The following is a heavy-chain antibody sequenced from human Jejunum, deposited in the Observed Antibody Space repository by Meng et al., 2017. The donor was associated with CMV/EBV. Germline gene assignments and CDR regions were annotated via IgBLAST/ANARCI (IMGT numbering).Heavy chain of an antibody. J-gene: IGHJ4*02. CDR1: GFNFANAW. V-gene: IGHV3-15*07. Sequence: EVQLVESGGASVKPGGSLRLSCEGTGFNFANAWMNWVRRAPGKGLEWVGRIKTNNDGATTVYSAPVKGRFTVSRDDSRKTVHLQMDNLKIEDTAVYYCTTGWDQYFDFWGQGALVTVSS. D-gene: IGHD1-26*01. CDR2: IKTNNDGATT. CDR3: TTGWDQYFDF.